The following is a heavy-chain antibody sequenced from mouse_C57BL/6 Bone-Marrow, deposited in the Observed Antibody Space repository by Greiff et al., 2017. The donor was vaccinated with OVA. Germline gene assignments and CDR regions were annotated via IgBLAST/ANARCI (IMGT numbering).Heavy chain of an antibody. J-gene: IGHJ3*01. V-gene: IGHV1-81*01. D-gene: IGHD2-10*01. CDR3: ARGPTPGRRGRFAY. CDR1: GYTFTSYG. Sequence: VQLQESGAELARPGASVKLSCKASGYTFTSYGISWVKQRTGQGLEWIGEIYPRGGNTYYNEKFKGKATLTADKSSSTAYMELRSLTSEDSAVDFCARGPTPGRRGRFAYWGQGTLVTVSA. CDR2: IYPRGGNT.